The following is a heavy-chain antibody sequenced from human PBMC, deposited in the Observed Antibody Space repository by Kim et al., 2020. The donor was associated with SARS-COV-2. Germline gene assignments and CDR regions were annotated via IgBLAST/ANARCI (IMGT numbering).Heavy chain of an antibody. J-gene: IGHJ4*02. CDR3: ARGILVPAANDF. Sequence: NYAQKFQGRVTMTRDASNSTAYMELSRLRSDDTALYYCARGILVPAANDFWGQGTLVTVSS. D-gene: IGHD2-2*01. V-gene: IGHV1-2*02.